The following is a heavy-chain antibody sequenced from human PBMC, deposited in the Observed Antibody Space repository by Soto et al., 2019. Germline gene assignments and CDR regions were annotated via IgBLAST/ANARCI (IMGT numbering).Heavy chain of an antibody. CDR1: GGSIISSSYY. J-gene: IGHJ4*02. CDR2: IDYSGNT. V-gene: IGHV4-39*01. Sequence: QLQLQESGPGLVKPSETLSLTCTVSGGSIISSSYYWAWIRQPPGKGLEWLGNIDYSGNTYYNPSLRRRVAISVDTSKKQFSLKLTSVTAVDTAVYYCATHVSVRGYEYYFDQWGQGTLVTVSS. D-gene: IGHD5-12*01. CDR3: ATHVSVRGYEYYFDQ.